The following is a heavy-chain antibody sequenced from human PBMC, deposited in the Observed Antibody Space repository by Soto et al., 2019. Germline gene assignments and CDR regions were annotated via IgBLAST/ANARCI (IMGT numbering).Heavy chain of an antibody. CDR1: GGTFSSYA. V-gene: IGHV1-69*13. CDR2: IIPIFGTA. J-gene: IGHJ5*02. Sequence: ASVKVSCKASGGTFSSYAIRWVRQAPGQGLEWMGGIIPIFGTANYAQKFQGRVTITADEPTSTAYMELSSLRSEDTAVYYCARLVTMIAVDSNWFDPWGQGTLVTVSS. D-gene: IGHD3-22*01. CDR3: ARLVTMIAVDSNWFDP.